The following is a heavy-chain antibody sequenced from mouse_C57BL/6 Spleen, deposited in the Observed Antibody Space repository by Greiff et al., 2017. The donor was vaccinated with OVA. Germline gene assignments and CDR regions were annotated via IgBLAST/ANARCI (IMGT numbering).Heavy chain of an antibody. D-gene: IGHD1-1*02. CDR3: AREDLRGPLDY. J-gene: IGHJ2*01. V-gene: IGHV1-81*01. Sequence: QVHVKQSGAELARPGASVKLSCKASGYTFTSYGISWVKQRTGQGLEWIGEIYPRSGNTYYNEKFKGKATLTADKSSSTAYMELRSLTSEDSAVYFCAREDLRGPLDYWGQGTTLTVSS. CDR2: IYPRSGNT. CDR1: GYTFTSYG.